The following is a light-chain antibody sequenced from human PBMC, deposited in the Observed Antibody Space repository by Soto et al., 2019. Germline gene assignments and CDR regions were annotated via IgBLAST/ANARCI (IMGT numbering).Light chain of an antibody. V-gene: IGKV1-12*01. CDR2: AAS. CDR3: QQTNSFPYT. CDR1: QGISSW. J-gene: IGKJ4*01. Sequence: DIQMTQSPSSVSASVGDRVTITCRASQGISSWIAWYQLKPGKAPKILIYAASSLQSGVPSRFSGSGSGTDFTLTISSLQPEDFATYYCQQTNSFPYTFGGGTKVEIK.